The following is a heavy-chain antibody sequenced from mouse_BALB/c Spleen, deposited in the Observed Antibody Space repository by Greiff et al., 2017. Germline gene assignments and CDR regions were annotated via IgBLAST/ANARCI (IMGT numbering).Heavy chain of an antibody. D-gene: IGHD1-2*01. V-gene: IGHV3-2*02. CDR2: ISYSGST. Sequence: VQLKESGPGLVKPSQSLSLTCTVTGYSITSDYAWNWIRQFPGNKLEWMGYISYSGSTSYNPSLKSRISITRDTSKNQFFLQLNSVTTEDTATYYCARSQITTATRAMDYWGQGTSVTVSS. CDR1: GYSITSDYA. CDR3: ARSQITTATRAMDY. J-gene: IGHJ4*01.